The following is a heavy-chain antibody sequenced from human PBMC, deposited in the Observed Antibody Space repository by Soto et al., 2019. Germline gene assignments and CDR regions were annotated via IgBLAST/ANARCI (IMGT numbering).Heavy chain of an antibody. D-gene: IGHD6-19*01. CDR1: GFTFSSYG. Sequence: GGSLRLSCATSGFTFSSYGMHWVRQAPGKGLEWVAVIWYDGSVKYYADSVKGRFTISRDNSKNTLFLQMNSLRAEDTAVYYCARDSPPSYSSGRYYYYYGLDVWGQGTTVTVSS. J-gene: IGHJ6*02. CDR3: ARDSPPSYSSGRYYYYYGLDV. CDR2: IWYDGSVK. V-gene: IGHV3-33*01.